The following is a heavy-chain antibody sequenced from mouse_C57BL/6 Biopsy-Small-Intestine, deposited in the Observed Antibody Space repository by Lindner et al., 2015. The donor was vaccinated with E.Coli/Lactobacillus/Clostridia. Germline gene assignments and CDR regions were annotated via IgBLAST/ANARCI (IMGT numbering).Heavy chain of an antibody. V-gene: IGHV14-2*01. CDR1: GFNIKDYY. Sequence: QLQESGAELVKPGASVKLSCTASGFNIKDYYMHWVKQRTEQGLEWIGRIDPEDGETKYAPKFQGKATITADTSSNTAYMQLSSLTTEDSAIYYCARGEDYDGGYFDVWGTGTTVTVSS. J-gene: IGHJ1*03. CDR2: IDPEDGET. D-gene: IGHD2-4*01. CDR3: ARGEDYDGGYFDV.